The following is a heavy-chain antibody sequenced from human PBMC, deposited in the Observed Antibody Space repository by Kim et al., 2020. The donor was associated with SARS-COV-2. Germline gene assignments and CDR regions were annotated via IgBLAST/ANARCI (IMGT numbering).Heavy chain of an antibody. Sequence: ASVKVSCKVSGYTLTELSMHWVRQAPGKGLEWMGGFDPEDGETIYAQKFQGRVTMTEDTSTDTAYMELSSLRSEDTAVYYCATYNWNDVSAIVSFDPWGQGTLVTVSS. V-gene: IGHV1-24*01. D-gene: IGHD1-1*01. CDR1: GYTLTELS. CDR2: FDPEDGET. J-gene: IGHJ5*02. CDR3: ATYNWNDVSAIVSFDP.